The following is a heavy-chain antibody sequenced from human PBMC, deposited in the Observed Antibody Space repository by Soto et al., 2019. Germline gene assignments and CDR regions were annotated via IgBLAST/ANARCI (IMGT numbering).Heavy chain of an antibody. CDR1: GFTFTRYS. V-gene: IGHV3-23*01. J-gene: IGHJ3*01. Sequence: GGSLRLSCATSGFTFTRYSMNWVRQAPGKGLEWVSAISGSGGSTYDADSVKGRFTISRDNSKNTLYLQMNSLRAEDTAVYYCARVGLGAFDAFDVWGQGTLVTVSS. D-gene: IGHD1-26*01. CDR2: ISGSGGST. CDR3: ARVGLGAFDAFDV.